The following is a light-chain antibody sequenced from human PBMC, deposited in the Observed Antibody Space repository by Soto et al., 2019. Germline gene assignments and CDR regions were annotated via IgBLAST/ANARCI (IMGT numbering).Light chain of an antibody. Sequence: DIQMTQSPSSLSASVGARVSITCQASQDIRTSLSWFQQKPGRAPKLLIYGASNLETGVPSRFMGSGSGTDFTFTIISLQPEDIATYYCQHYDNLPPFTFGPGTTVDIK. J-gene: IGKJ3*01. CDR1: QDIRTS. V-gene: IGKV1-33*01. CDR2: GAS. CDR3: QHYDNLPPFT.